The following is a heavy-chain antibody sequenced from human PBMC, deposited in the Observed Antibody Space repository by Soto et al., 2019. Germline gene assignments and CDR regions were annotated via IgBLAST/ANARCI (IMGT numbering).Heavy chain of an antibody. CDR2: IYYSGST. CDR1: GGSISSYY. Sequence: SETLSLTCTVSGGSISSYYWSWIRQPPGKGLEWIGYIYYSGSTNYNPSLKSRVTISVDTSKNQFSLKLSSVTAADTAVYYCARAAEVVVVAAKDYYYYYMDVWGKGTTVTVSS. D-gene: IGHD2-15*01. CDR3: ARAAEVVVVAAKDYYYYYMDV. J-gene: IGHJ6*03. V-gene: IGHV4-59*12.